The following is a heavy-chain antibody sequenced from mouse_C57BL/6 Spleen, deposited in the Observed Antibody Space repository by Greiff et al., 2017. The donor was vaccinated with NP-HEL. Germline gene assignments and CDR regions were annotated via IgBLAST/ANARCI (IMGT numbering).Heavy chain of an antibody. CDR3: AIYYYGSSLYAMDY. J-gene: IGHJ4*01. CDR2: LSSGSSTI. CDR1: GFTFSDYG. Sequence: EVNVVESGGGLVKPGGSLKLSCAASGFTFSDYGMHWVRQAPEKGLEWVAYLSSGSSTIYYADTVKGRFTISRDNAKNTLFLQMTSLRSEDTAMYYCAIYYYGSSLYAMDYWGQGTSVTVSS. D-gene: IGHD1-1*01. V-gene: IGHV5-17*01.